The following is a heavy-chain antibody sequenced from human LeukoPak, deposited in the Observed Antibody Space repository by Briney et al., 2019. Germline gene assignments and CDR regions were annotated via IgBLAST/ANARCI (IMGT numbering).Heavy chain of an antibody. CDR1: GGSFSGYY. V-gene: IGHV4-34*01. CDR2: INHSGST. D-gene: IGHD3-22*01. J-gene: IGHJ4*02. CDR3: ARRTRICDSSGYYPGSFAY. Sequence: PSETLSLTCAVYGGSFSGYYWSWIRQPPGKGLEWIGEINHSGSTNYNPSLKSRVTISVDTSKNQFSLKLSSVTAADTAVYYCARRTRICDSSGYYPGSFAYWGQGTLVTVSS.